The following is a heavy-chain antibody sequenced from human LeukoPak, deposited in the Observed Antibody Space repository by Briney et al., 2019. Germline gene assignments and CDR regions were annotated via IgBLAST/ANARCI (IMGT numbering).Heavy chain of an antibody. V-gene: IGHV4-34*01. J-gene: IGHJ5*02. Sequence: PSETLSLTCAVYGGSFSGYYWSWIRQPPGKNLEWLGSVYYTGSTHNNPSLKGRVTISVDTSKNQFSLNLSSVTAADTAVYYCARQEIGLRSFDPWGQGTLVTVSS. CDR3: ARQEIGLRSFDP. CDR1: GGSFSGYY. D-gene: IGHD3/OR15-3a*01. CDR2: VYYTGST.